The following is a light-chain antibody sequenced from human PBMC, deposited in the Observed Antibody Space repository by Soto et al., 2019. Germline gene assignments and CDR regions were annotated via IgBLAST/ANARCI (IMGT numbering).Light chain of an antibody. CDR1: QSVSSSF. CDR3: QQYGSSPPRT. J-gene: IGKJ1*01. Sequence: EIVLTQSPGTLSLSPGERATLSCRASQSVSSSFLAWYQQKPGQAPRLLIYGASSRATGIPDRFSGGGSGTEFTLTISRLEPEDFAVYYCQQYGSSPPRTFGQGTKVEIK. V-gene: IGKV3-20*01. CDR2: GAS.